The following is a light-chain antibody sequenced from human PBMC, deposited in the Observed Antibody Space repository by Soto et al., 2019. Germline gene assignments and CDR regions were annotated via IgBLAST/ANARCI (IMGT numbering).Light chain of an antibody. CDR3: QQSHGIPYT. Sequence: DLQMTPSPSSLSASVGDRVTITCRASQTISTYLNWYQQKPGKAPKLLSYAASTLQSGVPSRFSGSGSGTDFTLTLNSLQPEDFATYYCQQSHGIPYTFGQGTKLEI. CDR2: AAS. CDR1: QTISTY. V-gene: IGKV1-39*01. J-gene: IGKJ2*01.